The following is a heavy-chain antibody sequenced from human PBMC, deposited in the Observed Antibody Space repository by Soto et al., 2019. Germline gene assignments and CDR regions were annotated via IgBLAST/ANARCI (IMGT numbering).Heavy chain of an antibody. CDR3: ASLDYYDSSGYPFDY. Sequence: SETLSLTCTVSGGSISSSSYYWGWIRQPPGKGLEWIGSIYYSGSTYYNPSLKSRVTISVDTSKNQFSLKLSSVTAADTAVYYCASLDYYDSSGYPFDYWGQGTLVTVSS. J-gene: IGHJ4*02. V-gene: IGHV4-39*01. CDR2: IYYSGST. D-gene: IGHD3-22*01. CDR1: GGSISSSSYY.